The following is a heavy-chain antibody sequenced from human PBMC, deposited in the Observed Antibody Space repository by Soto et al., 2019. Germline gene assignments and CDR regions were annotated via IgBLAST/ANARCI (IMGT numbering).Heavy chain of an antibody. D-gene: IGHD5-18*01. Sequence: QVQLQESGPGLVKPSQTLSLTCTVSGGSISSGGYYWSWIRQHPGQGLEWLGYIYYSGSTYYNPSLKSRVTISVVTSKNHFSLKLSSVTAADTAVYYCVRSGYSYGPNPLLYWGQGTLVTVSS. V-gene: IGHV4-31*03. CDR3: VRSGYSYGPNPLLY. CDR2: IYYSGST. J-gene: IGHJ4*02. CDR1: GGSISSGGYY.